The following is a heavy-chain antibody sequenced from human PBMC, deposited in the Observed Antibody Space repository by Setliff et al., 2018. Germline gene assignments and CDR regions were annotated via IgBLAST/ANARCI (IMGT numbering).Heavy chain of an antibody. CDR2: ISGSGGST. CDR1: GFTFSTHA. V-gene: IGHV3-23*01. CDR3: ARDSRKGIAVAGWFDS. J-gene: IGHJ5*01. D-gene: IGHD6-19*01. Sequence: GGSLRLSCATSGFTFSTHAMHWARQAPGKGLEWVSAISGSGGSTYYADSVKSRFTISRDNSKNTLYLQMNSLRAEDTALYYCARDSRKGIAVAGWFDSWGQGTLVTVSS.